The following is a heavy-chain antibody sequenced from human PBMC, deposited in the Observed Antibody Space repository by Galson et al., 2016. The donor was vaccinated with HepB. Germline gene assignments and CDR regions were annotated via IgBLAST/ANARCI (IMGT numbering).Heavy chain of an antibody. CDR3: ASLFGTTGAFDI. Sequence: SVKVSCKASGHTFTTYAIHWVRQAPGQRLEWMGWINAGDHNTRLPQRFQDRVTIRRDTSASTTYMELSSLRFDDTAVYYCASLFGTTGAFDIWGQGTMVTVSS. D-gene: IGHD1-7*01. J-gene: IGHJ3*02. CDR1: GHTFTTYA. V-gene: IGHV1-3*01. CDR2: INAGDHNT.